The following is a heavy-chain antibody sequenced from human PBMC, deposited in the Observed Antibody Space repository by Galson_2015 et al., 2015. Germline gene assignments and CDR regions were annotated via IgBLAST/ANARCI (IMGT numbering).Heavy chain of an antibody. CDR1: GGTFSSYA. D-gene: IGHD2-15*01. CDR3: ARDGPSGCNGGACYGN. Sequence: QSGAEVKRPGESLRISCKASGGTFSSYAISWVRQAPGQGLEWMGGIISILGTANYAQKFQGRVTITADESTSTAYMELSSLRSEDTAVYYCARDGPSGCNGGACYGNWGQGTLVTVSS. CDR2: IISILGTA. J-gene: IGHJ4*02. V-gene: IGHV1-69*01.